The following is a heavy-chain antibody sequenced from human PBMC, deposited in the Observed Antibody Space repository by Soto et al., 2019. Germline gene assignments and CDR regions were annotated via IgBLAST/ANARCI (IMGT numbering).Heavy chain of an antibody. Sequence: SATLSLTGDVSGGSIDNSHSFWGWVRQPPWKGLEFIGSVYYSGGAYYSPSLKSRVTVSVDTSKNKLSLRVDSVTAEDTAVYYCIRVVEAATLHTDYDSWAHGSMVNVSS. CDR1: GGSIDNSHSF. CDR2: VYYSGGA. CDR3: IRVVEAATLHTDYDS. V-gene: IGHV4-39*01. J-gene: IGHJ5*01. D-gene: IGHD2-15*01.